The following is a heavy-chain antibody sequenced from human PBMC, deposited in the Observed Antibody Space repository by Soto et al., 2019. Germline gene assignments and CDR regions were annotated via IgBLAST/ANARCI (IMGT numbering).Heavy chain of an antibody. CDR1: GGSVSSGSYY. J-gene: IGHJ4*02. V-gene: IGHV4-61*01. CDR2: IYYSGST. Sequence: SETLSLTCTVSGGSVSSGSYYWSWIRQPPGKGLEWIGYIYYSGSTNYNPSLKSRVTISVDTSKNQFSLKLSSVTAADTAVYYCARDFDYWGQGTLVTVSS. CDR3: ARDFDY.